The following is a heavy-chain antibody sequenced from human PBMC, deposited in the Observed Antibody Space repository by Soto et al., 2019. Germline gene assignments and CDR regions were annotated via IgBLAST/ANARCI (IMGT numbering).Heavy chain of an antibody. CDR1: GYIFSSYG. V-gene: IGHV1-18*04. D-gene: IGHD6-6*01. CDR3: ARTLSSSSSLYYFNF. CDR2: ISTSNGNT. Sequence: QVQLVQSGVEVKKPGASVKVSCKASGYIFSSYGLSWVRLAPGQGLEWMGWISTSNGNTKCAQKFQDRVAMTTDTSTSTAYMELRSLRSDDSAVYYCARTLSSSSSLYYFNFWGQGTLVSVSS. J-gene: IGHJ4*02.